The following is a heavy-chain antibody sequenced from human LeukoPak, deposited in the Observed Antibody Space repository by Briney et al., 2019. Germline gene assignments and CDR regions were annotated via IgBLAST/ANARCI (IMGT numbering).Heavy chain of an antibody. J-gene: IGHJ4*02. CDR1: GFTFSSYG. Sequence: GGSLRLSCAASGFTFSSYGMHWVRQAPGKGLEWVSGIRGSGTSTYYADFVKGRFTISRDNSENTLYLQMNSLRSDDTAVYYCAKSGNAWYFFDSWGQGTLVTVSS. D-gene: IGHD6-19*01. CDR3: AKSGNAWYFFDS. V-gene: IGHV3-23*01. CDR2: IRGSGTST.